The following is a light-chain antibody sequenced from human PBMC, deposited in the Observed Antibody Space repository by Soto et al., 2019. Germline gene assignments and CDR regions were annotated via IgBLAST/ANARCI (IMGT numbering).Light chain of an antibody. J-gene: IGKJ3*01. CDR2: AAS. V-gene: IGKV1-27*01. Sequence: DIQMTQSPPSLSASVGDRVTITCRASQDIRNFVAWYQQKPGEAPKLLIYAASTLQSGVPSRFRGSGSGTDFTLTINSLQPEDVATYSCQKYSSVPVFGPGTKVEIK. CDR1: QDIRNF. CDR3: QKYSSVPV.